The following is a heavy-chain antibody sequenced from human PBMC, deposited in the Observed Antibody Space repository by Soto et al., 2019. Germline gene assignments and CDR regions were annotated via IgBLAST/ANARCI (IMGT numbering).Heavy chain of an antibody. CDR3: ARGAPPPPTAIFGVVILHQPGCRCCFDP. V-gene: IGHV1-8*01. D-gene: IGHD3-3*01. J-gene: IGHJ5*02. CDR1: GYTFTSYD. Sequence: QVQLVQSGAEVKKPGASVKVSCKASGYTFTSYDINWVRQATGQGLEWIGWMNPNSGNPGHAQKFQGKVTMNRNTSISTAYMELSSLRSEDTAVYYCARGAPPPPTAIFGVVILHQPGCRCCFDPWGQGTLVTVSS. CDR2: MNPNSGNP.